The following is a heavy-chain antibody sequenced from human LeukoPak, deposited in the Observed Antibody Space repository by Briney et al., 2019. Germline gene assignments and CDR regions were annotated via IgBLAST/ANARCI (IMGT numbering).Heavy chain of an antibody. CDR2: INPNSGGT. CDR3: ARGSYYDSRTPYYYYYYMDV. CDR1: GYTFTGYY. V-gene: IGHV1-2*06. D-gene: IGHD3-22*01. J-gene: IGHJ6*03. Sequence: ASVKVSCKASGYTFTGYYMHWVRQAPGQGLEWMGRINPNSGGTNYAQKFQGRVTITRDTSISTAYMELSRLRSDDTAVYYCARGSYYDSRTPYYYYYYMDVWGKGTTVTVSS.